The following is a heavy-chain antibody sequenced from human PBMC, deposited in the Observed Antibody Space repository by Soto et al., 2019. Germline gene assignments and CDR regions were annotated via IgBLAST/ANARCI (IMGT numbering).Heavy chain of an antibody. CDR1: GGSISSYY. D-gene: IGHD2-2*01. CDR2: IYYSGST. V-gene: IGHV4-59*01. CDR3: ARADIVEVPAVRNYWFDP. J-gene: IGHJ5*02. Sequence: SETLSLTCTVSGGSISSYYWSWIRQPPGKGLEWIGYIYYSGSTNYNPSLKSRVTISVDTSKNQFSLKLSSVTAADTAVYYCARADIVEVPAVRNYWFDPWGQGTLVTVSS.